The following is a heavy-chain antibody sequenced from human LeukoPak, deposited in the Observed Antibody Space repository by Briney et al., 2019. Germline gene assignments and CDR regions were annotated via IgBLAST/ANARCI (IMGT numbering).Heavy chain of an antibody. CDR1: GGSISSYY. J-gene: IGHJ3*02. Sequence: PSETLSLTCTVSGGSISSYYWSWIRQPPGKGLEWIGYIYYSGSTNYNPSLKSRVTISVDTSKNQFSLKLSSVTAADTAVCYCAREHEFAAFDIWGQGTMVTVSS. V-gene: IGHV4-59*01. CDR2: IYYSGST. CDR3: AREHEFAAFDI.